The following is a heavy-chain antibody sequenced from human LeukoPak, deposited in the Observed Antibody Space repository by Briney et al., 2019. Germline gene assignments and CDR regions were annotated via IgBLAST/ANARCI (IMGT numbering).Heavy chain of an antibody. CDR2: IVPILGTA. J-gene: IGHJ4*02. D-gene: IGHD6-13*01. CDR3: ARVPQGSSWPYYFDY. V-gene: IGHV1-69*04. CDR1: GGTFSTYA. Sequence: ASVKVSCKASGGTFSTYAISWVRQAPGQGLEWVGRIVPILGTANYAQNFQGRVTITADRSTTTAYMELSSLRSEATAVYYCARVPQGSSWPYYFDYWGQGTLVTVSS.